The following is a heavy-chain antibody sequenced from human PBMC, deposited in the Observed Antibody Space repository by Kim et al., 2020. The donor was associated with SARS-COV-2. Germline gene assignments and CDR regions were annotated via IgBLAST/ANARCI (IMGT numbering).Heavy chain of an antibody. CDR1: GGSISSYY. Sequence: SETLSLTCTVSGGSISSYYWSWIRQPPGKGLEWIGYICYSGSTNYNPSLKSRVTISVDTSKNQFSLKLSSVTAADTAVYYCAREFYGSGSYSWFDPWGQGTLVTVSS. CDR2: ICYSGST. J-gene: IGHJ5*02. D-gene: IGHD3-10*01. CDR3: AREFYGSGSYSWFDP. V-gene: IGHV4-59*01.